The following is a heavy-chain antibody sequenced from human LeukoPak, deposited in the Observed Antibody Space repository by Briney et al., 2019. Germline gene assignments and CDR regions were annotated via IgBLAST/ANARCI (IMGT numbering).Heavy chain of an antibody. D-gene: IGHD3/OR15-3a*01. CDR1: GFTFSSYA. V-gene: IGHV3-64*01. CDR2: INTYGGST. CDR3: TTFGLGRRRGVFDY. Sequence: GGSLRLSCAASGFTFSSYAMYWVRQAPGKGLEYVSAINTYGGSTYYANSVKGRFTISRDNSKNTLYLQMNSLKTEDTAVYYCTTFGLGRRRGVFDYWGQGTLVTVSS. J-gene: IGHJ4*02.